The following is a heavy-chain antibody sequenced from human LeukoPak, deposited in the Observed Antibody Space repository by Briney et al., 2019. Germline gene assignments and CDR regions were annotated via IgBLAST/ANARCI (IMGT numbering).Heavy chain of an antibody. CDR3: ARGYLIDY. CDR2: VYSGDRT. D-gene: IGHD1-26*01. V-gene: IGHV3-66*01. Sequence: GGSLRLSCAASGFTVNSNYMSWVRQAPGKGLEWVSVVYSGDRTYYADSVKGRFTISRDDSTNTLYLLMNSLGAEDTAVYYCARGYLIDYWGQGTLVTVSS. CDR1: GFTVNSNY. J-gene: IGHJ4*02.